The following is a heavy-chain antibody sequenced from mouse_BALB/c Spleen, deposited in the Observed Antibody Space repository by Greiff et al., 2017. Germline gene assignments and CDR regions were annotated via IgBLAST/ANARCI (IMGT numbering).Heavy chain of an antibody. CDR2: INPSNGGT. V-gene: IGHV1S81*02. CDR3: TRGGGNSHFDY. J-gene: IGHJ2*01. Sequence: VKLQQSGAELVKPGASVKLSCKASGYTFTSYYMYWVKQRPGQGLEWIGEINPSNGGTNFNEKFKSKATLTVDKSSSTAYMQLSSLTSEDSAVYYCTRGGGNSHFDYWGQGTTLTVSS. CDR1: GYTFTSYY. D-gene: IGHD2-1*01.